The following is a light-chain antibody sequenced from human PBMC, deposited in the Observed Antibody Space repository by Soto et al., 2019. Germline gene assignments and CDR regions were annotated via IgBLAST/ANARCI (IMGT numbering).Light chain of an antibody. J-gene: IGLJ1*01. CDR1: SSDVGAYNY. Sequence: QSALVQPASVSGSPGQSIAISCTGISSDVGAYNYVSWYQQHPGKAPKLIIFDVSNRPSGVSNRFSGSKSGDTASLTISGLQAEDEADYFCKSYTTGSTYVFGTGTKLTVL. CDR3: KSYTTGSTYV. CDR2: DVS. V-gene: IGLV2-14*01.